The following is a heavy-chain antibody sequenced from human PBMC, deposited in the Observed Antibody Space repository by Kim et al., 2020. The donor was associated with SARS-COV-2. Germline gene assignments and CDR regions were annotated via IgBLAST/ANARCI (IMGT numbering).Heavy chain of an antibody. V-gene: IGHV3-73*01. CDR3: ARGPPYSESYWDAFDI. CDR1: GLTLSGSA. J-gene: IGHJ3*02. D-gene: IGHD1-26*01. CDR2: IGSKSNSYET. Sequence: GGSLRLSCAASGLTLSGSAMHWVRQASGTGLEWVGRIGSKSNSYETAYAASVEGRFTISRDDSKNTAYLQMNSLKTEDTAVYYCARGPPYSESYWDAFDIWGQGTMVTVSS.